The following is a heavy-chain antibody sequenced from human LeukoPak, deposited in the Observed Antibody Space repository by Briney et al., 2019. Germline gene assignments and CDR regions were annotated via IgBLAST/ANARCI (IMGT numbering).Heavy chain of an antibody. CDR3: AKDLRVYSSSH. D-gene: IGHD6-6*01. Sequence: GGSLRLSCAASGFTFSSYAMSWVRQAPGEGLEWVSDFSGSSGSTNYEDSVKGLFTISRDNSKNALYLQMNSLRAEDTAVYYCAKDLRVYSSSHWGQGTLVIVSA. CDR1: GFTFSSYA. V-gene: IGHV3-23*01. J-gene: IGHJ4*02. CDR2: FSGSSGST.